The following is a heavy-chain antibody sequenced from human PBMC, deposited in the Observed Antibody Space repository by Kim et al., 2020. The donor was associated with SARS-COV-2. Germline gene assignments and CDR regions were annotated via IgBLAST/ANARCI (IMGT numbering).Heavy chain of an antibody. D-gene: IGHD2-2*01. V-gene: IGHV4-59*09. CDR3: ARGGSSTRPPPFDP. J-gene: IGHJ5*02. Sequence: PSLTGRVTISVDTSKTQFSRKLSSVTAADTAVYYCARGGSSTRPPPFDPWGQGTLVTVSS.